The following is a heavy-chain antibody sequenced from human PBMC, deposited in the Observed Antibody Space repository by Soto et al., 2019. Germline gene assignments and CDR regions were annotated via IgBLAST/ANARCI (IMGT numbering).Heavy chain of an antibody. Sequence: QVQLVQSGGEVKKPGASVKVSCKASGYSFTTNGISWVRQAPGQGLEWMGRISAFDGNAIYAQKLQGRVTMTTDTSASTAYMELRSLGSDDTAVYYCAGSQARYYFYAMDVWGQGTTVTVSS. V-gene: IGHV1-18*01. J-gene: IGHJ6*02. CDR3: AGSQARYYFYAMDV. CDR2: ISAFDGNA. D-gene: IGHD1-26*01. CDR1: GYSFTTNG.